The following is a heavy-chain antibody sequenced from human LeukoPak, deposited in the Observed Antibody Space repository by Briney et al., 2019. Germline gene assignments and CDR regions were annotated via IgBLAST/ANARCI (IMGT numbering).Heavy chain of an antibody. CDR3: ARDDSSGPDGY. Sequence: ASVKVSCKVSGYTLTELSMHWVRQAPGQGLEWMGWISAYNGNTNYAQKLQGRVTMTTDTSTSTAYMELRSLRSDDTAVYYCARDDSSGPDGYWGQGTLVTVSS. J-gene: IGHJ4*02. CDR2: ISAYNGNT. V-gene: IGHV1-18*01. CDR1: GYTLTELS. D-gene: IGHD3-22*01.